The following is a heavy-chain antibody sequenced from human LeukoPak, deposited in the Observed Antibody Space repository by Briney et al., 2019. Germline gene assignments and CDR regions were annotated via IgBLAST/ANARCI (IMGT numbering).Heavy chain of an antibody. CDR2: IYSGGST. J-gene: IGHJ4*02. CDR1: GFIVSSDY. D-gene: IGHD6-19*01. Sequence: GGSLRLSCAASGFIVSSDYVSWVRQAPGKGLEWVSVIYSGGSTFYADSVKGRFTISRDKSKNTLYLQMNSLRADDTAVYYCARDSSGWYYFDYWGQGSLVTVSS. V-gene: IGHV3-66*02. CDR3: ARDSSGWYYFDY.